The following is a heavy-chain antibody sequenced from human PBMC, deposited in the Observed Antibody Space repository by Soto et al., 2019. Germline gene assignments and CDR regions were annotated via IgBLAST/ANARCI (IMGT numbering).Heavy chain of an antibody. D-gene: IGHD2-2*01. CDR3: ARDYSTSCYEY. CDR1: GFIFSSYW. J-gene: IGHJ4*02. CDR2: IKEDGSEK. Sequence: GGSLRLSCAASGFIFSSYWMSWVRQAPGKGLEWVANIKEDGSEKYYVDSVKGRFTISRDNAKNSLYLQMNSLRAEDTAVYYCARDYSTSCYEYWGQGPLVTVSS. V-gene: IGHV3-7*01.